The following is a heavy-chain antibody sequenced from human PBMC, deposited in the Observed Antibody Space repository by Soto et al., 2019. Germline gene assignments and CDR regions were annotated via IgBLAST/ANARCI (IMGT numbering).Heavy chain of an antibody. J-gene: IGHJ4*02. V-gene: IGHV3-23*01. D-gene: IGHD3-10*01. CDR1: GFTFSSYA. Sequence: EVQLLESGGGLVQPGGSLRLSCAAPGFTFSSYAMSWVRQAPGKGLEWVSAISGSGGSTYYADSVKGRFTISRDNSKNTLYLQMNSLSAEDTAVYYCAKGSGITMVRGRFDYWGQGTLVTVSS. CDR2: ISGSGGST. CDR3: AKGSGITMVRGRFDY.